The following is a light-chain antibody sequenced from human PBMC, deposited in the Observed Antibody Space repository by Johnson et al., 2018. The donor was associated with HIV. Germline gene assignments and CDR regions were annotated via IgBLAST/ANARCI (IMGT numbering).Light chain of an antibody. J-gene: IGLJ1*01. CDR2: DNN. V-gene: IGLV1-51*01. Sequence: QSVLTQSPSVSAAPGQKVTISCSGSSSNIGNNYVSWYQQLPGTAPKLLIYDNNKRPSGIPDRFSGSKSGTSATLGITGLQTGDEADYYCGTWDSSLSVLYVVATGTKVTVL. CDR3: GTWDSSLSVLYV. CDR1: SSNIGNNY.